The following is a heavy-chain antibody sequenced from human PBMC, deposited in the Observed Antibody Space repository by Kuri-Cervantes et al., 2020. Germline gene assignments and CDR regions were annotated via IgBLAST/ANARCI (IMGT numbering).Heavy chain of an antibody. CDR1: GFTFSSYS. CDR2: ISSSSSYI. CDR3: ARDKGGGTMVRGVINPIDY. J-gene: IGHJ4*02. Sequence: GESLKISCAASGFTFSSYSMNWVRQAPGKGLEWVSSISSSSSYIYYADSVKGRFTISGDNAKNSLYLQMNSLRAEDTAVYYCARDKGGGTMVRGVINPIDYWGQGTLVTVSS. V-gene: IGHV3-21*01. D-gene: IGHD3-10*01.